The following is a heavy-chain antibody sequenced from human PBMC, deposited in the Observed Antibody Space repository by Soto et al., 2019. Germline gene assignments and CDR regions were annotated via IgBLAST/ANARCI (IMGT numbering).Heavy chain of an antibody. CDR3: AKGNLNWNYLFDY. CDR2: IVDSGGGT. Sequence: VQLLESGGGLVQPGGSLRLSCAASGFTFSSYDMSWVRQAPGKGLEWVSLIVDSGGGTYYADSVKGRFTISRDNSRDTLYLQMNSLRAEDTAVYYCAKGNLNWNYLFDYWGQGTLVTVFS. D-gene: IGHD1-7*01. J-gene: IGHJ4*02. CDR1: GFTFSSYD. V-gene: IGHV3-23*01.